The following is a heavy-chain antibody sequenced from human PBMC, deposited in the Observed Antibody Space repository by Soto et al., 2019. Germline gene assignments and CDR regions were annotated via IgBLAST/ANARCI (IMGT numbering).Heavy chain of an antibody. CDR1: GGSISNADYY. J-gene: IGHJ6*02. CDR3: ARAIVVTVGGMDV. Sequence: QVQLQESGPGLVKPSKTLSLTCTVSGGSISNADYYWRWFRQPPGRGLEWIGYIYYSGSSFFNPSLKSQVTMSKDTSKNQFSLRLTSVNDADTAVYYCARAIVVTVGGMDVWGRGNTVTVSS. V-gene: IGHV4-30-4*01. D-gene: IGHD3-22*01. CDR2: IYYSGSS.